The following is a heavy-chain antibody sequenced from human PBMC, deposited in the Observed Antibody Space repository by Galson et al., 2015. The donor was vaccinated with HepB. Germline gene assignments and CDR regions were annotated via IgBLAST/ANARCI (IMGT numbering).Heavy chain of an antibody. CDR1: GFTFSSYG. CDR3: AKGQRDYGGGYAFDI. CDR2: ISYDGSNK. D-gene: IGHD3-16*01. J-gene: IGHJ3*02. Sequence: SLRLSCAASGFTFSSYGMHWVRQAPGKGLEWVAVISYDGSNKHYADSVKGRFTMSRDNSKNTLYLQMNSLRAEDTAVYYCAKGQRDYGGGYAFDIWGQGTMVTVSS. V-gene: IGHV3-30*18.